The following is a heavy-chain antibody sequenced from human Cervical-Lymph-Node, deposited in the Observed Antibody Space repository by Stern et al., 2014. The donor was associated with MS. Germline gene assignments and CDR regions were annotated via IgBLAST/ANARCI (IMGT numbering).Heavy chain of an antibody. V-gene: IGHV3-11*01. CDR3: GRGDAGDY. Sequence: QDQLVESGGDLVKPGGSLRLSCVASGFSFSDYDMSWIRQAPGKGLEWISYISGSGGAIYYADSVQGRFTISRDNAKNSLFLQMNSLRAEDTAVYYCGRGDAGDYWGQGTLVTVAS. D-gene: IGHD2-21*02. J-gene: IGHJ4*02. CDR2: ISGSGGAI. CDR1: GFSFSDYD.